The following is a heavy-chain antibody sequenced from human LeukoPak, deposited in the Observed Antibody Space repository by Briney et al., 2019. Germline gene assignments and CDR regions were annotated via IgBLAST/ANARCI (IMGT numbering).Heavy chain of an antibody. CDR2: IYPGGTT. CDR3: ARHVAHTSKIDF. V-gene: IGHV4-4*09. Sequence: SETLSLTCTVSGDSITYYHWTWIRQPPGEALEWIGDIYPGGTTRYNPSLRSRTTISVDTSKNQFSLMLGSVTAADTALYYCARHVAHTSKIDFWGLEPWSPSPQ. D-gene: IGHD2-21*01. CDR1: GDSITYYH. J-gene: IGHJ4*01.